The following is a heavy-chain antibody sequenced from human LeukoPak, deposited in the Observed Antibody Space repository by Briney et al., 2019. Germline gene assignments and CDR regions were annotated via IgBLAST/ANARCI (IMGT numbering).Heavy chain of an antibody. J-gene: IGHJ4*02. Sequence: PGGSLRLSCAASGFPFSSYGMHWVRQAPGKGLEWVAVLSYDGSNEYYADSVKGRFTISRDNSENTLYLQMNSLRVEDTAVYYCAGSWFYRDYFEYWGQGTLVTVSS. D-gene: IGHD3-10*01. V-gene: IGHV3-30*03. CDR2: LSYDGSNE. CDR1: GFPFSSYG. CDR3: AGSWFYRDYFEY.